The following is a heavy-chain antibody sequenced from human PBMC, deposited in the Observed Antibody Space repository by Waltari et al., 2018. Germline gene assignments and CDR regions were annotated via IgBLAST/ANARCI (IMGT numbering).Heavy chain of an antibody. Sequence: DVQLVESGGGLIQPGGSLRLSCAASGITVSSNYINWVRQAPGRGLEWVSLITVGGTTYYADSVKGRFTISRDNTKNTFYLQMNSLRADDTAVYFCARDRGYYDNSGSPIGGMHYWGQGTLVTVSS. J-gene: IGHJ4*02. V-gene: IGHV3-53*01. CDR1: GITVSSNY. D-gene: IGHD3-22*01. CDR2: ITVGGTT. CDR3: ARDRGYYDNSGSPIGGMHY.